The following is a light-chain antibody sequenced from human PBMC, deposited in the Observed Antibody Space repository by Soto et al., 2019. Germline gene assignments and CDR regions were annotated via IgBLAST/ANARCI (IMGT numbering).Light chain of an antibody. Sequence: QSALTQPPSASGSPGQSVTISCTGTSSDVGGYYYVSWYQQHPGKAPKLMIYEVSKRPSGVPDRFSGSKSGNTASLTVSGFQSEDEADYYCSSYAGTNTPYVFGTGTKVTVL. CDR1: SSDVGGYYY. CDR3: SSYAGTNTPYV. J-gene: IGLJ1*01. CDR2: EVS. V-gene: IGLV2-8*01.